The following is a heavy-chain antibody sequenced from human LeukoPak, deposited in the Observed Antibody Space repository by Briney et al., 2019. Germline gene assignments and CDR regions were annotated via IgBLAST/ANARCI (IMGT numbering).Heavy chain of an antibody. CDR1: GGSFSSFY. CDR3: AREGTSGWAF. CDR2: IYSSGST. V-gene: IGHV4-59*01. Sequence: SETLSLTCAVSGGSFSSFYWSWIRQPPGKGLEWIGYIYSSGSTKYNPSLKSRVTMSVDTSKNQFSLRVNSVSAADTAVYFCAREGTSGWAFWGQGALVTVSS. D-gene: IGHD6-19*01. J-gene: IGHJ4*02.